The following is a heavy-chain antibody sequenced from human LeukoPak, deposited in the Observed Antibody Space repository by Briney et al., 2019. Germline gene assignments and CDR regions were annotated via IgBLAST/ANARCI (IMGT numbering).Heavy chain of an antibody. V-gene: IGHV3-66*01. D-gene: IGHD3-22*01. CDR3: ARKSDSSGYYHPLGY. CDR1: GFTVSSNY. Sequence: PGGSLRLSCSASGFTVSSNYMSWVRQAPGKGLEWVSVIYSGGSTYYADSVKGRFTISRDNSKNTLYLQMNSLRAEDTAVYYCARKSDSSGYYHPLGYWGQGTLVTVSS. CDR2: IYSGGST. J-gene: IGHJ4*02.